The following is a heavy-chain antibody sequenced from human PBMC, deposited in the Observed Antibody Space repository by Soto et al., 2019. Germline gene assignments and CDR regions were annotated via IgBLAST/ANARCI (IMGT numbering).Heavy chain of an antibody. V-gene: IGHV3-66*01. D-gene: IGHD2-2*01. CDR2: IYSGGST. J-gene: IGHJ3*02. Sequence: EVQLVESGGGLVQPGGSLRLSCAASGFTVSSNYMSWVRQAPGKGLDWVSVIYSGGSTYYADSVKVRFTIPRDNTKNTLYLQMTTLRAADTAVYYCARGHADGFDAFDIWGRGTTFTVSS. CDR3: ARGHADGFDAFDI. CDR1: GFTVSSNY.